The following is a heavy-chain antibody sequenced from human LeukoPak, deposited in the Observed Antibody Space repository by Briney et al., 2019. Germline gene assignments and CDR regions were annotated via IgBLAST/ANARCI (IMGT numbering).Heavy chain of an antibody. CDR1: GGTFSSYA. CDR2: IIPIFGTA. D-gene: IGHD3-3*01. V-gene: IGHV1-69*13. Sequence: SVKVPCKASGGTFSSYAISWVRQAPGQGLEWMGGIIPIFGTANYAQKFQGRVTITADESTSTAYMELSSLRSEDTAVYYCASGVLEWLPPYYYYGTDVWGQGTTVTVSS. J-gene: IGHJ6*02. CDR3: ASGVLEWLPPYYYYGTDV.